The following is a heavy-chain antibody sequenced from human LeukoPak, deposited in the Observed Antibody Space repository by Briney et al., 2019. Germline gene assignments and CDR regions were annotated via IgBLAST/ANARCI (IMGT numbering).Heavy chain of an antibody. D-gene: IGHD5-24*01. CDR3: AREEEDQLQFWAYYYYYGMDV. V-gene: IGHV3-21*01. J-gene: IGHJ6*02. Sequence: GGSLRLSRAASGFTFSSYSMNWVRQAPGKGLEWVSSISSSSSYIYYADSVKGRFTISRDNAKNSLYLQMNGLRAEDTAVYYCAREEEDQLQFWAYYYYYGMDVWGQGTTVTVSS. CDR1: GFTFSSYS. CDR2: ISSSSSYI.